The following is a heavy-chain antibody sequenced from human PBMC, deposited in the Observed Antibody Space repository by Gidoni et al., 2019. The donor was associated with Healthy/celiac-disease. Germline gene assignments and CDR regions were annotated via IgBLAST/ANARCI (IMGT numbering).Heavy chain of an antibody. J-gene: IGHJ4*02. D-gene: IGHD3-3*01. V-gene: IGHV3-30-3*01. CDR1: GFTFSSYA. Sequence: QVQLVESGGGVVQPGRALRPSCGASGFTFSSYALHWVRQAPGKGLEWLAVISYDGSNKYYADSVKGRFTISRDNSKNTLYLQMNSLRAEDTAVYYCARDPFTIFGVVIIRGYFDYWGQGTLVTVSS. CDR3: ARDPFTIFGVVIIRGYFDY. CDR2: ISYDGSNK.